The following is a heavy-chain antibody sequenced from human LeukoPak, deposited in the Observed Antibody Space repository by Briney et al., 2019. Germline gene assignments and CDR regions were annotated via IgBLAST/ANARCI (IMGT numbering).Heavy chain of an antibody. CDR1: GGTFSSYA. CDR3: AATTPGYSYGLGY. V-gene: IGHV1-69*06. D-gene: IGHD5-18*01. CDR2: IIPIFGTA. J-gene: IGHJ4*02. Sequence: GGSLRLSCAASGGTFSSYAISWVRQAPGQGLEWMGGIIPIFGTANYAQKFQGRVTITADKSTSTAYMELSSLRSEDTAVYYCAATTPGYSYGLGYWGQGTLVTVSS.